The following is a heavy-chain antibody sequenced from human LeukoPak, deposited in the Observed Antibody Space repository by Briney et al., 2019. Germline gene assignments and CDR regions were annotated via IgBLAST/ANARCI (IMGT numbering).Heavy chain of an antibody. CDR3: ASDSSSSGRGN. CDR2: INHSGNS. V-gene: IGHV4-34*01. D-gene: IGHD6-13*01. J-gene: IGHJ4*02. CDR1: GGPFSGYY. Sequence: FETLSLTCAVSGGPFSGYYWSWLRQPPGKGLEWIGEINHSGNSNYNPSLKSRVTISVDTSTNQFSLKLSSVTAANTAVYYCASDSSSSGRGNWGQGTLVTVS.